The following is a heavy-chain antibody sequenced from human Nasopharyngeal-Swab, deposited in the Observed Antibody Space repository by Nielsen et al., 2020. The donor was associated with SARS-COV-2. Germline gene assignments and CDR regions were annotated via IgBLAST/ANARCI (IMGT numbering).Heavy chain of an antibody. CDR2: IIPIFGTA. CDR1: GGTFSSYA. D-gene: IGHD3-9*01. V-gene: IGHV1-69*13. Sequence: SVKVSCKASGGTFSSYAISWVRQAPGQGLEWMGGIIPIFGTANYAQKFQGRVTITADESTSTAYMELSSLRSEDTAVYYCSVDRETRFDPWDQGTLVTVSS. CDR3: SVDRETRFDP. J-gene: IGHJ5*02.